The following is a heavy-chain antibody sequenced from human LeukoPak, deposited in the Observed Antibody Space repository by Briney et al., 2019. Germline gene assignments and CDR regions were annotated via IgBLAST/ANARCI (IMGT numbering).Heavy chain of an antibody. CDR1: GYTFTGYY. D-gene: IGHD3-16*01. V-gene: IGHV1-2*02. CDR2: INPNSGGT. Sequence: GASVKVSCKASGYTFTGYYMHWVRQAPGQGLEWMGWINPNSGGTNYAQKFQGRVTMTRDTSISTAYMELSSLRSEDTAVYYCARVGPLGAFDIWGQGTMVPVSS. J-gene: IGHJ3*02. CDR3: ARVGPLGAFDI.